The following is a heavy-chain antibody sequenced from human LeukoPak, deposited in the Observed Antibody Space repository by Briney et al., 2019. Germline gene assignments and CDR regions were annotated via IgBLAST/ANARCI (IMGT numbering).Heavy chain of an antibody. CDR2: ITGSGGST. Sequence: PGGSLRLSCAASGITFRSYAMTWVRQAPGKGLEWVSAITGSGGSTYYADSVKGRFTISRDNSKNTLYLQMNSLRGEDTAVYYCAKGPSSGWFYFDYWGQGTLVTVS. J-gene: IGHJ4*02. V-gene: IGHV3-23*01. CDR1: GITFRSYA. D-gene: IGHD6-19*01. CDR3: AKGPSSGWFYFDY.